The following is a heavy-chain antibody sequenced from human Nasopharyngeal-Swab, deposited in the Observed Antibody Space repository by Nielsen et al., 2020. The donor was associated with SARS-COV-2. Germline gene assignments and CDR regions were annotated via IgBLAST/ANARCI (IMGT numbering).Heavy chain of an antibody. CDR1: GFTFSSYW. D-gene: IGHD3-10*01. CDR2: IKQDGSEK. CDR3: ARDTTWDGWFGEFFGY. V-gene: IGHV3-7*01. Sequence: GESLKISCAASGFTFSSYWMSWVRQAPGKGLEWVANIKQDGSEKYYVDSVKGRFTISRDNAKNSLYLQMNSLRAEDTAVYYCARDTTWDGWFGEFFGYWGQGTLVTVSS. J-gene: IGHJ4*02.